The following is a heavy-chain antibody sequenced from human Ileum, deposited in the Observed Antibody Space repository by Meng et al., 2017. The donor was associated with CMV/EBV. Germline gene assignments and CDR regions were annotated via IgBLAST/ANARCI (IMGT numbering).Heavy chain of an antibody. CDR1: GYAFSNYW. J-gene: IGHJ3*01. CDR3: ARPRNAYDNSGTFNV. CDR2: MFPGDSDI. V-gene: IGHV5-51*01. D-gene: IGHD3-9*01. Sequence: GESLKISCQASGYAFSNYWIGWVRQLPGKGLEWMGIMFPGDSDIRYSPSFLGQGTMSADKSTNTAYLEWRSLQASDTAMYYCARPRNAYDNSGTFNVWGQGTMVTVSS.